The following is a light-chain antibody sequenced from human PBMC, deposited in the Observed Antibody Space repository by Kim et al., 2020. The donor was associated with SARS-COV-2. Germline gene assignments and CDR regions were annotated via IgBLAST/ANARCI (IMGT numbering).Light chain of an antibody. V-gene: IGKV1D-12*01. CDR3: QQNNSYPLT. J-gene: IGKJ4*01. Sequence: DIQMTQSPSSVSASVGDRVTITCRASQDISSWLGWYQQKPGRAPKGLIYEASSLQSGVPSRFSGSGSGTDFTLTINSLQPEDFATYYCQQNNSYPLTFGGGTRVDIK. CDR1: QDISSW. CDR2: EAS.